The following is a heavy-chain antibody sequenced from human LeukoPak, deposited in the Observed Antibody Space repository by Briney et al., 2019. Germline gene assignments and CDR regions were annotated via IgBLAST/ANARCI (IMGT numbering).Heavy chain of an antibody. CDR1: RRSISSSSYY. J-gene: IGHJ6*03. CDR3: ARRRAATTYYYYYYMDV. Sequence: PSETLSLTCTVTRRSISSSSYYWGWIRQPPGKGQDRIGRIYYSGSTYYNPSLNSRVTISVDTSKNQFSLKLSSVTAADTAVYYCARRRAATTYYYYYYMDVWGKGTTVTVSS. CDR2: IYYSGST. D-gene: IGHD2-15*01. V-gene: IGHV4-39*01.